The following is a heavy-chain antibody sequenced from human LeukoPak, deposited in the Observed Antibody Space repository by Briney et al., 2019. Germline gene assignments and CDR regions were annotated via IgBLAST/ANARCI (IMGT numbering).Heavy chain of an antibody. D-gene: IGHD5-12*01. CDR2: ISAYNGDT. J-gene: IGHJ4*02. V-gene: IGHV1-18*01. CDR3: ARGLGATIDY. Sequence: ASVKVSCKTSGFTFNHYGISWVRQAPGQGLEWMGWISAYNGDTKYTQNFQGRITMTTDTSTRTAYMELRGLTSDDTAVYYCARGLGATIDYWGQGTLVTVSS. CDR1: GFTFNHYG.